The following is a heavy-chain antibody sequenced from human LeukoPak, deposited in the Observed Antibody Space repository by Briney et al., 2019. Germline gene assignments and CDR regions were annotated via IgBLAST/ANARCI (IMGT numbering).Heavy chain of an antibody. Sequence: GGSLRLSCAASGFTFSSYAMSWVRQAPGKGLEWVSGISGSGGSTYYAGSVKGRFTISRDNPKNTLHLQINSLTAEDTAVYYCAKATCGGECYRFDYWGQGTLVTVSS. CDR3: AKATCGGECYRFDY. D-gene: IGHD2-21*01. CDR2: ISGSGGST. CDR1: GFTFSSYA. V-gene: IGHV3-23*01. J-gene: IGHJ4*02.